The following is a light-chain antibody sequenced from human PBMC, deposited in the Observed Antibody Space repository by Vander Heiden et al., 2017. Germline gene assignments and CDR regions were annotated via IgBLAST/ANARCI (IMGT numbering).Light chain of an antibody. V-gene: IGLV1-51*02. J-gene: IGLJ3*02. Sequence: QSVLTQPPSVSAAPGQKVTISCSGSNSNIGNHYVAWYQHLPGTAPKLLIYEYKLRPSGIPDRFSGSRSDTSAALAITGLQTGDEADYYCGSWDSSLSAYVFGGGTKLTVL. CDR3: GSWDSSLSAYV. CDR2: EYK. CDR1: NSNIGNHY.